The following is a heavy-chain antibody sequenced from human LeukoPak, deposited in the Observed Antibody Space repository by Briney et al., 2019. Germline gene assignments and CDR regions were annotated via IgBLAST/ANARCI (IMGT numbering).Heavy chain of an antibody. J-gene: IGHJ5*02. D-gene: IGHD3-3*01. CDR3: AKATPRYYDFWSGYLSP. CDR2: ISGSGGST. V-gene: IGHV3-23*01. CDR1: GFTFSSYA. Sequence: GGSLRLSCAASGFTFSSYAMSWVRQAPGKGLEWVSAISGSGGSTYYADSVKGRFTISRDNSKNTLYLQMNSLRAEDTAVYYCAKATPRYYDFWSGYLSPWGQETLVTVSS.